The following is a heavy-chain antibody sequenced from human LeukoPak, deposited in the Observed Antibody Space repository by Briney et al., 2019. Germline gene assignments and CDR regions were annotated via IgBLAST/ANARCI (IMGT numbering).Heavy chain of an antibody. Sequence: GGSLRLSCAPSGFTSSIYEMNWVRQAPGKGLEWVSCISSSGGTMYYADSVKGRFTISRDNAEKSLYLQMNSLRAEDTAVYYCARYCSSTKCLLYWGQGTLVTVSS. CDR3: ARYCSSTKCLLY. CDR2: ISSSGGTM. D-gene: IGHD2-2*01. CDR1: GFTSSIYE. V-gene: IGHV3-48*03. J-gene: IGHJ4*02.